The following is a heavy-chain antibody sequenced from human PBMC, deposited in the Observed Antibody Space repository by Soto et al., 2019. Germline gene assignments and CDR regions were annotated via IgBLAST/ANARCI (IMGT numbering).Heavy chain of an antibody. V-gene: IGHV4-31*03. J-gene: IGHJ4*02. Sequence: SETLSLTCTVSGGSISSGGYYWSWIRQHPGKGLEWIGYIYYSGSTYYNPSLKSRVTISVDTSKNQFSLKLTSVTAADTAVYYCARDQSGIAARPFIDYWGQGTLVTVSS. D-gene: IGHD6-6*01. CDR3: ARDQSGIAARPFIDY. CDR1: GGSISSGGYY. CDR2: IYYSGST.